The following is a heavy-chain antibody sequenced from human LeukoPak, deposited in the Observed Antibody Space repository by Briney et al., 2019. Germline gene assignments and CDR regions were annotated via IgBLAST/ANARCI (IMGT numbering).Heavy chain of an antibody. J-gene: IGHJ4*01. V-gene: IGHV3-30*06. Sequence: GGSLRLSCAASGFTFSSYGMHWVRQAPGKGLEWVAIISDDGTNKGYADSVKGRFTISRDNSKNTLSLQMNSLTAEDTAVYYCTKDRGTIFNILNYHFDLWGQGALVTVSS. CDR1: GFTFSSYG. D-gene: IGHD3-3*01. CDR3: TKDRGTIFNILNYHFDL. CDR2: ISDDGTNK.